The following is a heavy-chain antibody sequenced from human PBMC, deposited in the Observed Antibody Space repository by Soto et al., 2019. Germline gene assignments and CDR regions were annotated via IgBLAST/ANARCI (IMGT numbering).Heavy chain of an antibody. Sequence: GGSLRLSCAASGFTFSSYAMSWVRQAPGKGLEWVSAISGSGGSTYYADSVKGRFTISRDNYKNTLYLQMNSLRAEDTAVYYWGKAGGSAVAGAIRGAFDYGGKGTLVTVSS. V-gene: IGHV3-23*01. J-gene: IGHJ4*02. D-gene: IGHD6-19*01. CDR3: GKAGGSAVAGAIRGAFDY. CDR1: GFTFSSYA. CDR2: ISGSGGST.